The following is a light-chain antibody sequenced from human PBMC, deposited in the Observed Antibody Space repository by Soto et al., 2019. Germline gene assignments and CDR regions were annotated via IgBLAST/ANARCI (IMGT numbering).Light chain of an antibody. J-gene: IGLJ1*01. CDR3: NSQTTSGIRV. Sequence: QSALTQPASVSGSPGQSITISCTGTSTDVGDSNHVSWYQHHPGKAPKLIIYEASYRPSGVSNRFSGSKSAYTASLTISGLQAEDEADYYCNSQTTSGIRVFGTGTKVTVL. CDR1: STDVGDSNH. V-gene: IGLV2-14*01. CDR2: EAS.